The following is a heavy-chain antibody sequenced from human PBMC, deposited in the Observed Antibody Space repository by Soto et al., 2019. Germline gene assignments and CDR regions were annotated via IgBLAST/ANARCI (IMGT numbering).Heavy chain of an antibody. CDR3: AKAGPYSGSWYYYMDV. Sequence: EVQLLESGGGLEQPGGSLRLSCAASGFTFSSYAMSWVRQAPGKGLEWVSAITPSGANTYYADSVKGRFTISRDNSKNTLYLQMNSLRAEDTAIYYCAKAGPYSGSWYYYMDVWGKGTAVTVSS. CDR1: GFTFSSYA. D-gene: IGHD6-13*01. CDR2: ITPSGANT. V-gene: IGHV3-23*01. J-gene: IGHJ6*03.